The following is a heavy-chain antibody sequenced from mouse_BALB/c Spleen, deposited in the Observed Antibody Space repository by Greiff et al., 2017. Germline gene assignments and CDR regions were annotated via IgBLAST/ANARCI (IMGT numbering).Heavy chain of an antibody. V-gene: IGHV5-12-2*01. CDR2: ISNGGGST. CDR3: ENHGGTTDWYFDV. Sequence: EVKVVESGGGLAQPGGSLKLSCAASGFTFSSYTMSWVRQTPEKGLEWVAYISNGGGSTYYPDNVKGRFTISRDNAKNTLYLQMSSLKSEDTAMYYGENHGGTTDWYFDVWGAGTTVTVSS. CDR1: GFTFSSYT. J-gene: IGHJ1*01. D-gene: IGHD2-14*01.